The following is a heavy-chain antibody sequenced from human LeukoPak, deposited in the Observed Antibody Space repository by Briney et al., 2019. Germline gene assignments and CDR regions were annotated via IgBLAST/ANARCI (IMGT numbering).Heavy chain of an antibody. CDR1: GGSFSGYY. Sequence: SETLSLTCAVYGGSFSGYYWSWIRQPPGKGLEWIGEINHSGSTNYNPSLKSRVTISVATSKNQFSLKLSSVTAADTAVYYCARGGYITIFGVVIRAPYYFDYWGQGTLVTVSS. D-gene: IGHD3-3*01. V-gene: IGHV4-34*01. J-gene: IGHJ4*02. CDR2: INHSGST. CDR3: ARGGYITIFGVVIRAPYYFDY.